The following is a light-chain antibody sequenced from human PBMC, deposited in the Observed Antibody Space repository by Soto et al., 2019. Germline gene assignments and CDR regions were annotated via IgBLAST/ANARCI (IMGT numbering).Light chain of an antibody. CDR1: NSDVGGYNY. J-gene: IGLJ1*01. V-gene: IGLV2-14*03. CDR2: DVV. CDR3: YSYTTSSTFV. Sequence: QSVLTQPASVSGSPGQSITISCTGTNSDVGGYNYVSWYQQHPGKAPKLVLYDVVHRPSGVSNRFSGSKSGNTASLTISGLQAEDEADFYCYSYTTSSTFVFGTGTKVTVL.